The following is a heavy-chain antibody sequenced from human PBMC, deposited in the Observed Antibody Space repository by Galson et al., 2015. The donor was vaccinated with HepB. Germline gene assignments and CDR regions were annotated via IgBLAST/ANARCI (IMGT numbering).Heavy chain of an antibody. Sequence: SLRLSCAASGFTFSSYAMSWVRQAPGKGLEWVSAISGSGGSTYYADSVKGRFTISRDNSKNTLYLQMNSLRAEDTAVYYCAKTEGSGYYGRYFDYWGQGTLVTVSS. CDR3: AKTEGSGYYGRYFDY. V-gene: IGHV3-23*01. CDR2: ISGSGGST. D-gene: IGHD3-22*01. J-gene: IGHJ4*02. CDR1: GFTFSSYA.